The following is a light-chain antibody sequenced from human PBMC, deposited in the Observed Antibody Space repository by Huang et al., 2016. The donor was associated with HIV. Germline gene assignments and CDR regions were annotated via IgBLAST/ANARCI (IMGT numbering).Light chain of an antibody. CDR3: QQSYSALSS. CDR2: SAS. CDR1: QSITNY. J-gene: IGKJ5*01. V-gene: IGKV1-39*01. Sequence: IQMTQSPTSLSASVGDRVSIVCRASQSITNYLNLYQQKPGKAPKLLISSASTLHSGVPSRFSGSGSGTEFTLTIRGLQLDDFATYYCQQSYSALSSFDPGTRL.